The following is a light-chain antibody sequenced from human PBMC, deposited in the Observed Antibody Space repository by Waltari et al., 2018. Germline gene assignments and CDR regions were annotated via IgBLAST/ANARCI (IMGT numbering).Light chain of an antibody. CDR2: GAS. J-gene: IGKJ4*01. V-gene: IGKV3-20*01. Sequence: EIVLTQSPGPLSLSTGERATVSRRASQSVRSSYLAWYQQKPGQAPRLLIYGASSRATGISDRFSGSGSGTDFTLTISRLEPEDFAVYYCQQYGTSPPVTFGGGTKVEIK. CDR1: QSVRSSY. CDR3: QQYGTSPPVT.